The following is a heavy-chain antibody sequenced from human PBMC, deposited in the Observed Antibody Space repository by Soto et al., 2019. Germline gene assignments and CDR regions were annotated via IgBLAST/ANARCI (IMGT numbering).Heavy chain of an antibody. V-gene: IGHV3-33*01. CDR3: ARGRRAVTTKISWFDP. J-gene: IGHJ5*02. CDR2: IWYDGSNK. CDR1: GFTFSSYG. D-gene: IGHD4-17*01. Sequence: GGSLRLSCAASGFTFSSYGMHWVRQAPGKGLEWVAVIWYDGSNKYYADSVKGRFTISRDNSKNTLYLQMNSLRAEDTAVYYCARGRRAVTTKISWFDPWGQGTLVTVSS.